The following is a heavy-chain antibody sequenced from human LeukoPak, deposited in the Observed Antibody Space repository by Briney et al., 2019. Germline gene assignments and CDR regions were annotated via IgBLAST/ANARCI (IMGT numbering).Heavy chain of an antibody. CDR2: INPGDSDT. V-gene: IGHV5-51*01. D-gene: IGHD6-13*01. Sequence: GESLKISCKGSGYSFTSYWIGWVRQMPGKGLEWMGIINPGDSDTRYSPSFQGQVAISVDKSISTAYLQWSSLEAPDTAMYFCATVPRIPAVGNTEYFRHWGQGTLVSVSS. J-gene: IGHJ1*01. CDR3: ATVPRIPAVGNTEYFRH. CDR1: GYSFTSYW.